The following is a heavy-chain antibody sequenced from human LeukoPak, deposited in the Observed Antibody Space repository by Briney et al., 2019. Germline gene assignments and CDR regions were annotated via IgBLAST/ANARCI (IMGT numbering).Heavy chain of an antibody. CDR2: ISGSSSYI. D-gene: IGHD3-10*01. CDR1: GFTFSSYS. J-gene: IGHJ4*02. Sequence: GGSLRLSCAASGFTFSSYSMNWVRQAPGKGLEWVSSISGSSSYIYYADSVKGRFTISRDNAKNSLYLQMNSLRAEDTAVYYCARVSLWFGELPVLWGQGTLVTVSS. V-gene: IGHV3-21*01. CDR3: ARVSLWFGELPVL.